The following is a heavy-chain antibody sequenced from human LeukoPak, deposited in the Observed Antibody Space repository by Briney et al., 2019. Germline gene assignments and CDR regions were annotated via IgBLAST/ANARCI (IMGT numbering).Heavy chain of an antibody. D-gene: IGHD3-22*01. Sequence: SETLSLTCTVSGGSISSSSYYWGWLRQPPGKGLEWIGSIYFSGTTYYNPSLKSRVTISEDTFKNQFSLKLSSVTAADTAVYYCAIDSSAYYTFDYWGQGTLVTVSS. CDR3: AIDSSAYYTFDY. J-gene: IGHJ4*02. CDR2: IYFSGTT. V-gene: IGHV4-39*07. CDR1: GGSISSSSYY.